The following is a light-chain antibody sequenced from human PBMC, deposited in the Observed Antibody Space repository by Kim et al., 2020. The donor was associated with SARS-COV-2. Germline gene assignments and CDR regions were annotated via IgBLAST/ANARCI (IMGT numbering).Light chain of an antibody. Sequence: SYELTQPPSVSVSPGQTASITCSGDKLGDKYACWYQQKPGQSPVLVIYQDSKRPSGIPERFSGSNSGNTATLTISGTQAMDEADYYCQAWESSTWVCGGG. CDR3: QAWESSTWV. CDR1: KLGDKY. V-gene: IGLV3-1*01. CDR2: QDS. J-gene: IGLJ3*02.